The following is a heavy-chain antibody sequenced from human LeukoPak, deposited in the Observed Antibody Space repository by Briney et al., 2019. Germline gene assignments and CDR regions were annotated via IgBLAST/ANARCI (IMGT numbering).Heavy chain of an antibody. Sequence: ARSLRLSCAASGFAFSNYGMHWVRQAPGQGLEWVAVISFDGTNKYYADSLKGRFTISRDNSKNTVYLQMNSLRPEDTAVYYCARDGGRATIVRGIIIMSVGDFWGQGALVTVST. CDR1: GFAFSNYG. V-gene: IGHV3-30*03. D-gene: IGHD3-10*01. J-gene: IGHJ4*02. CDR2: ISFDGTNK. CDR3: ARDGGRATIVRGIIIMSVGDF.